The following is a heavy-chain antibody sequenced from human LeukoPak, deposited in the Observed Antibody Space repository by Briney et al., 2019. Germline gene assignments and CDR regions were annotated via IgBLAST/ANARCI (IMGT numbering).Heavy chain of an antibody. CDR2: IRYDGRNE. V-gene: IGHV3-30*02. J-gene: IGHJ4*02. D-gene: IGHD3-22*01. CDR3: AKSILRSGYYYLFDY. Sequence: GGSLRLSCAASGFTFGNFGMHWVCQAPGKWLEWVAFIRYDGRNEYYADSVKGRFTISRDNSKNTLYLRMNSLRAEDTAVYYCAKSILRSGYYYLFDYWGQGTLVTVSS. CDR1: GFTFGNFG.